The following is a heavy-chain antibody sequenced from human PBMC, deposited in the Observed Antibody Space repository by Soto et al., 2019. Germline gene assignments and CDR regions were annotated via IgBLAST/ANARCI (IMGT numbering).Heavy chain of an antibody. CDR3: ARDFCSGGSCYVAFDI. CDR1: GFTFSSYS. V-gene: IGHV3-21*01. D-gene: IGHD2-15*01. J-gene: IGHJ3*02. Sequence: GGSLRLSCAASGFTFSSYSMNWVRQAPGKGLEWVSSISSSSSYIYYADSVKGRFTISRDNAKSSLYLQMNSLRAEDTAVYYCARDFCSGGSCYVAFDIWGQGTMVTVSS. CDR2: ISSSSSYI.